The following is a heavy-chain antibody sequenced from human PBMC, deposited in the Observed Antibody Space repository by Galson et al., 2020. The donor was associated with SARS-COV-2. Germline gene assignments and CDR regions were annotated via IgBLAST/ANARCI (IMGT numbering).Heavy chain of an antibody. CDR2: ISYDGTKR. CDR3: ARETDDYTSSWYDY. V-gene: IGHV3-30*04. J-gene: IGHJ4*02. Sequence: QLGESLKISCRASGFTFSSSAMHWVRQAPGKGLEWVAIISYDGTKRYNLDSVKGRFTISRDNSKNTLFLQMDSLTTKDTADYYCARETDDYTSSWYDYWGQGTLVTVSS. CDR1: GFTFSSSA. D-gene: IGHD6-13*01.